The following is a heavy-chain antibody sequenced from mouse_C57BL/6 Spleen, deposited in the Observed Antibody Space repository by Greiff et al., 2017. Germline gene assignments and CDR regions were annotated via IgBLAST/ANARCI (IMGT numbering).Heavy chain of an antibody. CDR2: INPNNGGT. Sequence: VQLQQSGPELVKPGASVKIPCKASGYTFTDYNMDWVKQSHGKSLEWIGDINPNNGGTIYNQKFKGKATLTVDKSSSTAYMELRSLTSEDTAVYYCATAYYSNYALYAMDYWGQGTSVTVSS. V-gene: IGHV1-18*01. D-gene: IGHD2-5*01. J-gene: IGHJ4*01. CDR1: GYTFTDYN. CDR3: ATAYYSNYALYAMDY.